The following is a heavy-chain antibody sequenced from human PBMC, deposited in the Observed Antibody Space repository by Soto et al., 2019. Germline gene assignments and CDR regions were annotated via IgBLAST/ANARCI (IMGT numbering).Heavy chain of an antibody. Sequence: PSETLCLSCTVSGGSISSSSYYWGWIRQPPGKGLEWIGSIYYSGSTYYNPSLKSRVTISVDTSKNQFSLKLSSVTAADTAVYYCARLNLLLVEGSSPSAAHDYYGMDVWGQGTTVT. CDR2: IYYSGST. CDR1: GGSISSSSYY. CDR3: ARLNLLLVEGSSPSAAHDYYGMDV. J-gene: IGHJ6*02. V-gene: IGHV4-39*01. D-gene: IGHD6-6*01.